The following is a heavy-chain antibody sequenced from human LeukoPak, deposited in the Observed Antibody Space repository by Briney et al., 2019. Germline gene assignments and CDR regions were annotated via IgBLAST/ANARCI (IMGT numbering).Heavy chain of an antibody. CDR1: GYTFTSYD. J-gene: IGHJ3*02. D-gene: IGHD6-13*01. CDR3: ARSDSSWYAFDI. V-gene: IGHV1-8*03. Sequence: ASVKVSCKASGYTFTSYDINWVRQATGQGLEWMGWMNPNSGNTGYAQKFQGRVTITRNTSISTAYMELSSLRSEDTAVYYCARSDSSWYAFDIWGQGTMVTVSS. CDR2: MNPNSGNT.